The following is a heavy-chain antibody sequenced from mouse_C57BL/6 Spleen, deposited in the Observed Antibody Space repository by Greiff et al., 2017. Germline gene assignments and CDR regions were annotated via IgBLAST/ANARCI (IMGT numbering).Heavy chain of an antibody. J-gene: IGHJ1*03. CDR3: ARYEAQLTGTWYFDV. V-gene: IGHV7-3*01. CDR2: IRNKANGYTT. Sequence: EVMLVESGGGLVQPGGSLSLSCAASGFTFTDYYMSWVRQPPGKALEWLGFIRNKANGYTTEYSASVKGRFTISRDNSQSILYLQMNALRAEDSATYYCARYEAQLTGTWYFDVWGTGTTVTVSS. CDR1: GFTFTDYY. D-gene: IGHD4-1*01.